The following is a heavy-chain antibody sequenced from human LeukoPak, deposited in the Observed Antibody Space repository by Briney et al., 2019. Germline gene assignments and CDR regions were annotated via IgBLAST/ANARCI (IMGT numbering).Heavy chain of an antibody. CDR1: GGSFSGYY. D-gene: IGHD2-2*01. V-gene: IGHV4-34*01. Sequence: SETLSLTCAVYGGSFSGYYWSWIRQPPGKGLEWIGEINHSGSTNYNPSLKSRVTISVDTSKNQFSLKLSSVTAADTAVYYCARGRGYCSSTSRSPFDYWGQGTLVTVSS. J-gene: IGHJ4*02. CDR2: INHSGST. CDR3: ARGRGYCSSTSRSPFDY.